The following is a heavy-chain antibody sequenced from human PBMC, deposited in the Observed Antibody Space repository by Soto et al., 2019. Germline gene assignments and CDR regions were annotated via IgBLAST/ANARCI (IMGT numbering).Heavy chain of an antibody. CDR2: IPNNGSP. V-gene: IGHV4-61*01. Sequence: WETLSLTCSVSGGSVRTSSYHWSWIRQPPGKGLEWIGFIPNNGSPDYNPSLKSRVVVSIDRSKNQFSLKVNSVTAADTAVYFCARIGWGGDSWGQGTLVTVSS. J-gene: IGHJ4*02. CDR1: GGSVRTSSYH. D-gene: IGHD7-27*01. CDR3: ARIGWGGDS.